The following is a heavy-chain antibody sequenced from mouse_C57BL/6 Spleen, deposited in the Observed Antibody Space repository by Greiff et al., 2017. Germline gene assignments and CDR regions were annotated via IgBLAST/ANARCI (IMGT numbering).Heavy chain of an antibody. CDR1: GYTFTSYG. CDR2: IYPRSGNT. D-gene: IGHD4-1*01. CDR3: ARPGSDY. J-gene: IGHJ2*01. Sequence: QVQLQQSGAELARPAASVKLSCKASGYTFTSYGISWVQQTTGQGLEWIGEIYPRSGNTYYNEQFKGKATLTADTSSSTAYMELRILTSEDSAVYFCARPGSDYWGQGTTLTVSS. V-gene: IGHV1-81*01.